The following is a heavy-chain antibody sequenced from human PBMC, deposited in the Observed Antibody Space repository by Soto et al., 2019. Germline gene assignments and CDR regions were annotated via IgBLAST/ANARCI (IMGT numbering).Heavy chain of an antibody. Sequence: EVQLMESGGGLVKPGESLRLSCAGSGFSFSSYSMTWVRQAPGKGLEWNSSIISSGDYTYYADSVKGRFTISRDNARNSVHLQMNSLRAGDTAVYYCVTVTEGVLRSGKYGYWGQGTLVTVSS. V-gene: IGHV3-21*01. J-gene: IGHJ4*02. CDR1: GFSFSSYS. D-gene: IGHD3-16*01. CDR3: VTVTEGVLRSGKYGY. CDR2: IISSGDYT.